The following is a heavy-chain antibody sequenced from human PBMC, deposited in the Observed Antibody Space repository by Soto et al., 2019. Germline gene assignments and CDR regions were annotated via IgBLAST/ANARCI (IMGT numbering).Heavy chain of an antibody. J-gene: IGHJ6*02. D-gene: IGHD1-26*01. CDR3: AMSSQYSGRVYYCMDV. CDR2: TYYRSKWYN. Sequence: SQTISLTCAISGDSVSSNNAAWNWIRQSPSRGLEWLGRTYYRSKWYNDYAVSVKSRITINPDTSKNQFSLQLNSVTPEDTAVYYCAMSSQYSGRVYYCMDVWGQGTTGTVSS. V-gene: IGHV6-1*01. CDR1: GDSVSSNNAA.